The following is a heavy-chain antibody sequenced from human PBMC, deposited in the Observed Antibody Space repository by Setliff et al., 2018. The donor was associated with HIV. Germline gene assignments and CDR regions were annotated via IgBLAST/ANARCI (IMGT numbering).Heavy chain of an antibody. Sequence: SETLSLTCTVSGGSISSSSYYWGWIRQPPGKGLEWIGNIFYSGSTFYNPSLKSRVTISVDTSKNQFSLKLTSVTAADTAVYYCARHWGSSGWFDYWGQGTLVSVSS. D-gene: IGHD6-19*01. CDR2: IFYSGST. V-gene: IGHV4-39*01. CDR1: GGSISSSSYY. J-gene: IGHJ4*02. CDR3: ARHWGSSGWFDY.